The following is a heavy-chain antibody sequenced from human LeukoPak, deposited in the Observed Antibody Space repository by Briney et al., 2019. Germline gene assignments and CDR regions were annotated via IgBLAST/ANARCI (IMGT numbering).Heavy chain of an antibody. CDR2: IYPGDSDT. D-gene: IGHD6-13*01. Sequence: GEFLKISCQGSGYSFPSYWIGWVRQMPGKGLEWMGIIYPGDSDTRYSPSFRGQVTISADRSTATAYLQWSSLKASDTAMYYCARDGDSGDYWGQGTLVTVSS. CDR1: GYSFPSYW. CDR3: ARDGDSGDY. V-gene: IGHV5-51*01. J-gene: IGHJ4*02.